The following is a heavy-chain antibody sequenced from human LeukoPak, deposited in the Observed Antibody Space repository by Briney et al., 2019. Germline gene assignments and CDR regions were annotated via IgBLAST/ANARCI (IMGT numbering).Heavy chain of an antibody. V-gene: IGHV4-31*11. J-gene: IGHJ4*02. CDR2: IYYSGST. CDR1: GGSISSGGYS. Sequence: KTSETLSLTCAVSGGSISSGGYSWSWIRQHPGKGLEWIGYIYYSGSTYYNPSLKSRVTISVDTSKNQFSLKLSSVTAADTAVYYCARLGGDYVFDYWGQGTLVTVSS. D-gene: IGHD4-17*01. CDR3: ARLGGDYVFDY.